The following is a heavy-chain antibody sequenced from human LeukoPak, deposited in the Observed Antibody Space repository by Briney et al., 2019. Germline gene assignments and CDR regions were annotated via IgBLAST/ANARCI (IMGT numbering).Heavy chain of an antibody. CDR3: ARGTVMEMDV. J-gene: IGHJ6*04. CDR2: ISSSSSSTI. D-gene: IGHD2-8*01. Sequence: GGSLRLTCAASGFTFSSYSMNWARQAPGKGLEWVSYISSSSSSTIYYADSVKGRFTISRDNAKNSLYLQMNSLRAEDTAVYYCARGTVMEMDVWGKGTTVTVSS. CDR1: GFTFSSYS. V-gene: IGHV3-48*01.